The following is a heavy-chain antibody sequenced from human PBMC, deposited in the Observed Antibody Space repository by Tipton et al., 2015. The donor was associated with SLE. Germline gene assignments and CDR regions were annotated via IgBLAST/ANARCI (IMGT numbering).Heavy chain of an antibody. CDR1: GGSITNNY. V-gene: IGHV4-59*01. J-gene: IGHJ4*02. Sequence: TLSLTCTVSGGSITNNYWSWIRQPPGKGLEWIGYIYSSGSANYNPSLKSRATISVDTSKNQFSLKLSSVTAADTAVYFCASVGGTNCQFFASWGRGVLVTFSS. D-gene: IGHD1-1*01. CDR2: IYSSGSA. CDR3: ASVGGTNCQFFAS.